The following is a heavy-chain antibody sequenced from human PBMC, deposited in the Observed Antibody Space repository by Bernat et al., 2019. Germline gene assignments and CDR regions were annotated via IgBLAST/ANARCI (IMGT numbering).Heavy chain of an antibody. Sequence: QVQLVESGGGVVQPGRSLRLSCAASGFTFSSYAMHWVRQAPGKGLEWVAVISYDGSNKYYADSVKGRFTISRDNSKNTLYLQMNSLRAEDTVVYYCASEGVVTTPLDAFDIWGQGTMVTVSS. V-gene: IGHV3-30-3*01. J-gene: IGHJ3*02. CDR1: GFTFSSYA. CDR2: ISYDGSNK. D-gene: IGHD5-12*01. CDR3: ASEGVVTTPLDAFDI.